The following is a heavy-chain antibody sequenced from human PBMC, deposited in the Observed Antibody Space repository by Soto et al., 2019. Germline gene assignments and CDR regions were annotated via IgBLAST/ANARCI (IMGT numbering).Heavy chain of an antibody. V-gene: IGHV3-9*01. J-gene: IGHJ4*02. Sequence: PGGSLRLSCAASGFTFDDYAMHWVRQVPGKGLEWVSGINHDGSKTEYADSVKGRFTISRDNTKNTLYLQMNSLRVEDTAMYYCVREPWGFSGTWYDYWGQGTLVTVSS. CDR3: VREPWGFSGTWYDY. D-gene: IGHD6-13*01. CDR2: INHDGSKT. CDR1: GFTFDDYA.